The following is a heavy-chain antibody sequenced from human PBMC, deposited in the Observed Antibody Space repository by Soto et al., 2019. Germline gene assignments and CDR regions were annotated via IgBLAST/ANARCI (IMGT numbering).Heavy chain of an antibody. V-gene: IGHV1-18*01. Sequence: ASVKVSCKASGYTFTNYGISWVRQAPGQGLEWMGWISAYNGNTNYAQKLQARVTMTTDTSTSTAYMELRSLTSDDTAVYYCARVPGYYDSSGYWWFDPWGQGTLVT. CDR3: ARVPGYYDSSGYWWFDP. CDR1: GYTFTNYG. D-gene: IGHD3-22*01. CDR2: ISAYNGNT. J-gene: IGHJ5*02.